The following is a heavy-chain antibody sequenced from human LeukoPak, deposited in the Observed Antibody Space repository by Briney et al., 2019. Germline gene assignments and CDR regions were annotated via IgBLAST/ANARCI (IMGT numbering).Heavy chain of an antibody. D-gene: IGHD2-15*01. CDR3: AKGRCSGGSCYGRGLDY. CDR1: GFTFSSYV. J-gene: IGHJ4*02. CDR2: ISGTGGST. Sequence: GGSLRLSCAASGFTFSSYVMSWVRQAPGKGLEGISGISGTGGSTYYADSVKGRFTVSRDNSKNTVYLQMNSLNAEDTAVYFCAKGRCSGGSCYGRGLDYWGQGTLVTVSS. V-gene: IGHV3-23*01.